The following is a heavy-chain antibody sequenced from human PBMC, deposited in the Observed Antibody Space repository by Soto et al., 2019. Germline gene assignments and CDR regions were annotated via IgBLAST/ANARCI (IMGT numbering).Heavy chain of an antibody. J-gene: IGHJ5*02. CDR1: GGTFSSYA. CDR3: ARGALPPMVRGLRFDP. V-gene: IGHV1-69*12. D-gene: IGHD3-10*01. Sequence: QVQLVQSGAEVKKPGSSVKVSCKASGGTFSSYAISWVRQAPGQGLEWMGGIIPIFGTANYAQKFLGRVTITADESTSTAYMELSSLRSEDTAVYYSARGALPPMVRGLRFDPWGQGTLVTVSS. CDR2: IIPIFGTA.